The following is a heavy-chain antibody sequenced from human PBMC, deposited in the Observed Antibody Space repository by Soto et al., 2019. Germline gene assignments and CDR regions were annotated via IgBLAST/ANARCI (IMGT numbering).Heavy chain of an antibody. D-gene: IGHD2-15*01. CDR2: IYYSGST. CDR3: ARLPLQGGRHAFAI. CDR1: GGSISSSSYY. V-gene: IGHV4-39*01. J-gene: IGHJ3*02. Sequence: QLQLQESGPGLVKPSETLSLTCTVSGGSISSSSYYWGWIRQPPGKGLEWIGRIYYSGSTYHNPSLKSRAPRSRDTSTTQFSLKLSSVTAADTAVYYCARLPLQGGRHAFAIWGQGTMVTVSS.